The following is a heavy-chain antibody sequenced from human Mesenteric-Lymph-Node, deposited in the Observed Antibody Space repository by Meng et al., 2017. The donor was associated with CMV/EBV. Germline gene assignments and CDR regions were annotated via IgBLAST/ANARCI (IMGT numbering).Heavy chain of an antibody. D-gene: IGHD1-7*01. J-gene: IGHJ6*02. CDR1: GFTFSSYA. CDR3: ARGVGLELPDCYGMDV. CDR2: ISSSGTNT. Sequence: GESLKISCAASGFTFSSYAMSWVRQAPGKGLEWVSSISSSGTNTYYADSVKGRFTVFRDNSKNTLYLQMNSLRDTNSLRAEDTAVYYCARGVGLELPDCYGMDVWGQGTTVTVSS. V-gene: IGHV3-23*01.